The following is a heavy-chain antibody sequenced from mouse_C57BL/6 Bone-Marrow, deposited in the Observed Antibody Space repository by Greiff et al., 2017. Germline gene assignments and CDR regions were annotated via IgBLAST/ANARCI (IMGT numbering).Heavy chain of an antibody. D-gene: IGHD1-1*01. CDR2: ISSGGSYT. J-gene: IGHJ1*03. CDR3: ARHSKSYDWYCDV. V-gene: IGHV5-6*01. Sequence: EVQLVESGGDLVKPGGSLKLSCAASGFTFSSYGMSWVRQTPDKRLEWVATISSGGSYTYYPDSVKGRFTISRDNAKNTLYLQMSSLKSEDTAMYYCARHSKSYDWYCDVGGTGTTVTVSS. CDR1: GFTFSSYG.